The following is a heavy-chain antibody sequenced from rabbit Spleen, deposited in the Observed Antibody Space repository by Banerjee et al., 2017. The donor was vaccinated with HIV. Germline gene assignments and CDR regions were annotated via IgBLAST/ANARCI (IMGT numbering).Heavy chain of an antibody. CDR1: GFSLSSYS. Sequence: QEQLEESAGGLVNPGGSLTLTYTASGFSLSSYSMRWVRQAPGKGLEWIGSIYTSSGTIYYATWAKGRFTISKASSTTVTLQMTSLTAADTATYFCATDIVGYGAFNLWGQGTLVTVS. CDR3: ATDIVGYGAFNL. D-gene: IGHD3-1*01. J-gene: IGHJ4*01. CDR2: IYTSSGTI. V-gene: IGHV1S45*01.